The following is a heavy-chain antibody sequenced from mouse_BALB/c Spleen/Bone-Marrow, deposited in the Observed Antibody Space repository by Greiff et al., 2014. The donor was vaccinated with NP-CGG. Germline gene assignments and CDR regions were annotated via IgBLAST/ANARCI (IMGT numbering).Heavy chain of an antibody. Sequence: QVQLQQSGAELARPGAPVKLSCKASGYTFTDYYINWMKQRTGQGLEWIGEIYPGSDNTYYNEKFKGKATLTADKSSSTTYMQLSSLTSEDSAVYFCARTTTATSYWGQGTLVTVSA. CDR1: GYTFTDYY. CDR3: ARTTTATSY. CDR2: IYPGSDNT. J-gene: IGHJ3*01. D-gene: IGHD1-2*01. V-gene: IGHV1-77*01.